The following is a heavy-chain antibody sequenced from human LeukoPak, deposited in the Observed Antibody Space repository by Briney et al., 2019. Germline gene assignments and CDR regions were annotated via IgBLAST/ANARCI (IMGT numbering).Heavy chain of an antibody. CDR1: GFTFSSYA. CDR3: ARGYCTNGVCYHDASDI. J-gene: IGHJ3*02. CDR2: ISSNGGST. D-gene: IGHD2-8*01. Sequence: GGSLRLSCAASGFTFSSYAMHWVRQAPGKGLEYVSAISSNGGSTYYANSVKGRFTISRDNSKNTLYLQMGSLRAEDMAVYYCARGYCTNGVCYHDASDIWGQGTMVTVSS. V-gene: IGHV3-64*01.